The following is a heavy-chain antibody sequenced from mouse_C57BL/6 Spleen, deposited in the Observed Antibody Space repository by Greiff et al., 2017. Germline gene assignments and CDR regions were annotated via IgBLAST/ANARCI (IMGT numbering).Heavy chain of an antibody. V-gene: IGHV1-53*01. CDR3: ARKGNQLQFAY. J-gene: IGHJ3*01. CDR2: INPSNGGT. CDR1: GYTFTSYW. D-gene: IGHD1-1*01. Sequence: QVHVKQPGTELVKPGASVKLSCKASGYTFTSYWMHWVKQRPGQGLEWIGNINPSNGGTNYNEKFKSKATLTVDKSSSTAYMQLSSLTSEDSAVYYCARKGNQLQFAYWGQGTLVTVSA.